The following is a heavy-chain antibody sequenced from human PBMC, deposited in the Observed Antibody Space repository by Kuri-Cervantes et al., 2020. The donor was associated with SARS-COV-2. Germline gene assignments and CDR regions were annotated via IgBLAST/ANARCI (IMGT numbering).Heavy chain of an antibody. CDR1: GGVISTGGYY. D-gene: IGHD3-10*01. CDR3: ARASIAPFGSGSWWFDP. CDR2: IYYTGST. J-gene: IGHJ5*02. V-gene: IGHV4-31*11. Sequence: SETLSLTCAVSGGVISTGGYYWCWIRQHPGKGLEWIGYIYYTGSTYYNPSLRGRVSISLDMSKNQFSLNLSSVTAADTAVYYCARASIAPFGSGSWWFDPWGQGTQVTVSS.